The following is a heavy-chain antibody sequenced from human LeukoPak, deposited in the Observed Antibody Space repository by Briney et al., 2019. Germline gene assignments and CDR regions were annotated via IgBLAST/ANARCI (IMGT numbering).Heavy chain of an antibody. CDR2: IYYSGST. D-gene: IGHD3-16*01. CDR1: GGSISSYY. J-gene: IGHJ5*02. CDR3: VRDLGGYGWFDP. V-gene: IGHV4-59*01. Sequence: SETLSLTCTASGGSISSYYWSWIRQPPGKGLEWIGYIYYSGSTNYNPSLKSRVTISVDTSKNRFSLNLRSMTAADTAVYYYVRDLGGYGWFDPWGQGTLVTVSS.